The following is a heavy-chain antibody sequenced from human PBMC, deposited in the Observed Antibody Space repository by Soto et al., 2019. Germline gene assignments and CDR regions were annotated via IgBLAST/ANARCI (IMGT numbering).Heavy chain of an antibody. D-gene: IGHD3-10*01. CDR2: ISWDGGST. J-gene: IGHJ4*02. CDR3: ARHYGSGTYIYFDY. V-gene: IGHV3-43*01. Sequence: LSLSCAASGFTFDDYTMHWVRQAPGKGLEWVSLISWDGGSTYYANSVKGRFTISRDNSRNTLYLQMGSLSAEDMAVYYCARHYGSGTYIYFDYWGQGTLVTVSS. CDR1: GFTFDDYT.